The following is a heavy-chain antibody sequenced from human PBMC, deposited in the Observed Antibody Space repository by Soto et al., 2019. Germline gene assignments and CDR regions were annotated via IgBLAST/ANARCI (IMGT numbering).Heavy chain of an antibody. Sequence: PXXTLSLPFAVAGGSISRAGYAWSSVRQPPGKEREWIGDIYYRAITNYNPPIKSRANISVDTSKNQFSLKLSSVTAADTAVYYCARHDSSSWGNWFDPWGQGTLVTVSS. CDR3: ARHDSSSWGNWFDP. J-gene: IGHJ5*02. CDR2: IYYRAIT. D-gene: IGHD6-13*01. CDR1: GGSISRAGYA. V-gene: IGHV4-61*08.